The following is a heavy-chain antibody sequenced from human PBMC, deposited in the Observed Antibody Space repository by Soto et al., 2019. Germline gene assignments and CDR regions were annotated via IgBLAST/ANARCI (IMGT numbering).Heavy chain of an antibody. Sequence: ASVKVSCKVSGYTLTELSMHWVRQDPGKGSEWMGGFDPEDGETIYAQKFQGRVTMTEDTSKDTAYMELSSLRSEDTAVYYCATRPVATYGMDVWGQGTTVTVSS. J-gene: IGHJ6*02. D-gene: IGHD5-12*01. CDR3: ATRPVATYGMDV. CDR2: FDPEDGET. CDR1: GYTLTELS. V-gene: IGHV1-24*01.